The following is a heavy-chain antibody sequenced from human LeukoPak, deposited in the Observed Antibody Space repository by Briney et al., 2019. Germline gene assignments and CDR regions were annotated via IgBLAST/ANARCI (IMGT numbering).Heavy chain of an antibody. CDR1: GGSISSYY. D-gene: IGHD3-22*01. J-gene: IGHJ6*04. CDR2: IYYSGST. Sequence: SETLSLTYTVSGGSISSYYWSWIRQPPGKGLEWIGYIYYSGSTNYNPSLKSRVTISVDTSKNQFSLKLSSVTAADTAVYYCAREIKYYYDSSGYYTRQMDVWGKGTTVTVSS. V-gene: IGHV4-59*01. CDR3: AREIKYYYDSSGYYTRQMDV.